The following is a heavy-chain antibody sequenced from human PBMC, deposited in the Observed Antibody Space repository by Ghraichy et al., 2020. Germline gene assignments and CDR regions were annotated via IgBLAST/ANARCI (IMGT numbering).Heavy chain of an antibody. CDR1: GFTFSSYG. D-gene: IGHD2-21*02. V-gene: IGHV3-33*08. Sequence: GGSLRLSCAASGFTFSSYGMHWVRQAPGKGLEWVAVIWYDGSNKYYADSVKGRFTISRDNSKNTLYLQMNSLRAEDTAVYYCARAYCGGDCYSFEPYFSFDIWGQGTMVTVSS. J-gene: IGHJ3*02. CDR2: IWYDGSNK. CDR3: ARAYCGGDCYSFEPYFSFDI.